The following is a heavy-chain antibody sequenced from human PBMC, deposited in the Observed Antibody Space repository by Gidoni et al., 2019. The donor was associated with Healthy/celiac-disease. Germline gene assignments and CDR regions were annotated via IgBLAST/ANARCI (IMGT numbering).Heavy chain of an antibody. CDR2: IYYSGST. V-gene: IGHV4-59*08. CDR1: GGSISSYY. CDR3: ARHPRGEISGYSSGWSPFDY. D-gene: IGHD6-19*01. J-gene: IGHJ4*02. Sequence: QVQLQESGPGLVKPSETLSLTCTVSGGSISSYYWSWIRQPPGKGLEWIGYIYYSGSTNYNPSLKSRVTISVDTSKNQFSLKLSSVTAADTAVYYCARHPRGEISGYSSGWSPFDYWGQGTLVTVSS.